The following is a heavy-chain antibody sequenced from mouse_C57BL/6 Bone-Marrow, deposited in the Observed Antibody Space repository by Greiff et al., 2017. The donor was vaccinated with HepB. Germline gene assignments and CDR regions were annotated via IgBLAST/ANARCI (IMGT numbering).Heavy chain of an antibody. CDR3: ARDGSITTVVATNFDY. J-gene: IGHJ2*01. V-gene: IGHV1-50*01. Sequence: QVQLQQPGAELVKPGASVKLSCKASGYTFTSYWMQWVKQRPGQGLEWIGEIDPSDSYTNYNQKFKGKATLTVDTSSSTAYMHLSSLTSEDSAVYYCARDGSITTVVATNFDYWGQGTTLTVSS. CDR1: GYTFTSYW. CDR2: IDPSDSYT. D-gene: IGHD1-1*01.